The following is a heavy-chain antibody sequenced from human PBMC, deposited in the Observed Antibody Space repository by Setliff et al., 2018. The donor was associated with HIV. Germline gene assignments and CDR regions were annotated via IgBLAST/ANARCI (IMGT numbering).Heavy chain of an antibody. J-gene: IGHJ4*02. V-gene: IGHV4-34*01. Sequence: TSETLSLTCAVYGESFSGYYWSWIRQPAGKGLEWLGEINHSGRAKYNPSLKSRVTISVDTSKNQFSLRLSSVTAADTAVYYCAGGPGTTSIDYWAQGTLVTVSS. D-gene: IGHD1-26*01. CDR3: AGGPGTTSIDY. CDR2: INHSGRA. CDR1: GESFSGYY.